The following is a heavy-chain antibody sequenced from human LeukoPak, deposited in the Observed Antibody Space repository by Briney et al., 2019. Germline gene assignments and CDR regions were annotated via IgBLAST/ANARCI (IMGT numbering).Heavy chain of an antibody. CDR2: IFYSGST. J-gene: IGHJ4*02. Sequence: SETLSLTCTVSGGSVSSDGYYWSWIRQPPGKGLESIGYIFYSGSTNYNPSLKSRVTISVDTSNNQFSLKLSSVTAADTAVYYCARGGSSWYDRLDYWGQGTLVTVSS. V-gene: IGHV4-61*08. CDR1: GGSVSSDGYY. D-gene: IGHD6-13*01. CDR3: ARGGSSWYDRLDY.